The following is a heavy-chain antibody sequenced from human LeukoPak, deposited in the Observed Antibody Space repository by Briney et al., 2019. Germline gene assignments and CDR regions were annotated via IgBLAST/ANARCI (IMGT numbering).Heavy chain of an antibody. CDR2: ISGSGGST. J-gene: IGHJ3*02. D-gene: IGHD3-10*01. V-gene: IGHV3-23*01. CDR3: AKDPYYYGSGSRDAFDI. Sequence: GGSLRLSCAASGFNFSSYAMSWVRQAPGKGLEWVSAISGSGGSTYYADSVKGRFTISRDNSKNTLYLQMNSLRAEDTAVYYCAKDPYYYGSGSRDAFDIWGQGTMVTVSS. CDR1: GFNFSSYA.